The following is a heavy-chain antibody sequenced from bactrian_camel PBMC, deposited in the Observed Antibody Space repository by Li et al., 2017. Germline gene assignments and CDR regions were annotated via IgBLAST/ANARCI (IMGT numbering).Heavy chain of an antibody. CDR3: ATREARPTTLGQACHPNY. Sequence: HVQLVESGGGLAQPGGSLRLSCTASGFTFDDSSMGWYRQVAGKERELVASLRYDGSAGYADSVKGRFTISYDNAKNTLYLQMNNLKTEDTAMYYCATREARPTTLGQACHPNYWGQGTQVTVS. V-gene: IGHV3S61*01. CDR1: GFTFDDSS. CDR2: LRYDGSA. J-gene: IGHJ4*01. D-gene: IGHD5*01.